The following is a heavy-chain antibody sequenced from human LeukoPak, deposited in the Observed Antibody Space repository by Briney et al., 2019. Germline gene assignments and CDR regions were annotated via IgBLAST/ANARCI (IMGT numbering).Heavy chain of an antibody. D-gene: IGHD3-22*01. J-gene: IGHJ4*02. CDR2: IYYSGST. Sequence: PSQTLSLTCTVSGGSISSGHYYWSWIRQPPGKGLEWIGYIYYSGSTNYNPSLKSRVTISVDTSKNQFSLKLSSVTAADTAVYYCARNYDSSGYWDYWGQGTLVTVSS. CDR1: GGSISSGHYY. V-gene: IGHV4-61*01. CDR3: ARNYDSSGYWDY.